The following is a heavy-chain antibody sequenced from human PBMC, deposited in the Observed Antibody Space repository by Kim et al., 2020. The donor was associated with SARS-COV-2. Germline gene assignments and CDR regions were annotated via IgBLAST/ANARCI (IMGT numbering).Heavy chain of an antibody. Sequence: SETLSLTCAVYGGSFSGYYWSWIRQPPGKGLEWIGEINHSGSTHYNPSLKSRVTISVDTSKNQFSLKLSSVTAADTAVYYCARGLHYSSSWYFKWNNWFDPWGQGTLVTVSS. D-gene: IGHD6-13*01. CDR2: INHSGST. CDR3: ARGLHYSSSWYFKWNNWFDP. V-gene: IGHV4-34*01. CDR1: GGSFSGYY. J-gene: IGHJ5*02.